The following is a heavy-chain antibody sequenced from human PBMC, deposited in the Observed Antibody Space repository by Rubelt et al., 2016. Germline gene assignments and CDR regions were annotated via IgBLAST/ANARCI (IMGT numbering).Heavy chain of an antibody. CDR3: ARAPQVYCSYGLEV. CDR1: GFTFSTYA. J-gene: IGHJ6*02. CDR2: LSGSGDTT. V-gene: IGHV3-23*01. D-gene: IGHD5/OR15-5a*01. Sequence: GGGLVQPGGSLRLSCAASGFTFSTYAMTWVRQAPGKGLEWVSGLSGSGDTTYYADSVKGRFTISRDNSKNTLYLQMNSLRVEDTAVYYCARAPQVYCSYGLEVWGQGTTVTVSS.